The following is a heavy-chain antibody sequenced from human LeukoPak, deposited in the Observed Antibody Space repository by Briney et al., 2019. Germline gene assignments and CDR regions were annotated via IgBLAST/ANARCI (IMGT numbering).Heavy chain of an antibody. V-gene: IGHV3-23*01. CDR3: ARGAQYDFWSGYTLEYFDV. J-gene: IGHJ4*02. CDR1: GFIFSSYA. Sequence: GGSLRLSCAASGFIFSSYAMNWVRQAPGKGLEWVTFISASGSSTHYADSVKGRFTISRDNSNNTLYLQINSLRAEDTTAYHCARGAQYDFWSGYTLEYFDVWGKGTLVTVSS. CDR2: ISASGSST. D-gene: IGHD3-3*01.